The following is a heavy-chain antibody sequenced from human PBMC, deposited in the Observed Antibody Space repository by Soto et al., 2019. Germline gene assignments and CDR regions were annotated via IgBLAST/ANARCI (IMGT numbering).Heavy chain of an antibody. CDR1: GFTFSSYD. Sequence: GGSLRLSCAASGFTFSSYDMHWVRQATGKGLEWVSAIGTAGDTYYPGSVKGRSTISRENAKNSLYLQMNSLRAEDTAVYYCARVDYDSSGYPLDYWGQGTLVTVSS. D-gene: IGHD3-22*01. J-gene: IGHJ4*02. CDR3: ARVDYDSSGYPLDY. V-gene: IGHV3-13*01. CDR2: IGTAGDT.